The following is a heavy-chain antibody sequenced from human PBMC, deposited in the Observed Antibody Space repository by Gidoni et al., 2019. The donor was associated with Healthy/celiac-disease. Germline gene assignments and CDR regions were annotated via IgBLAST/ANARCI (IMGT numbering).Heavy chain of an antibody. CDR3: AKDGFVGSRVDIVATIEYYFDY. J-gene: IGHJ4*02. Sequence: QVQLVESGGGVVQPGRSLRLSCAASGFTFSSSGMHWVRQAPGKGLEWVAVISYDGSKYYADSVKGRFTISRDNSKNTLYLQMNSLRAEDTAVYYCAKDGFVGSRVDIVATIEYYFDYWGQGTLVTVSS. CDR1: GFTFSSSG. D-gene: IGHD5-12*01. V-gene: IGHV3-30*18. CDR2: ISYDGSK.